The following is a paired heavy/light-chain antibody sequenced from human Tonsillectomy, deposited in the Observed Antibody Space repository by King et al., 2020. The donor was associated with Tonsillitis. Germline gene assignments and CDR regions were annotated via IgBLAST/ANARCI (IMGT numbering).Light chain of an antibody. J-gene: IGLJ3*02. CDR2: VNS. V-gene: IGLV1-40*01. CDR3: QSYDSNLRGRV. CDR1: SSNIGAGYD. Sequence: QSVLTQPPSVSGAPGQRVTISCTGSSSNIGAGYDVYWYQQLPGTAPKLLKNVNSNRPSGVPDRFSGSRSGTSASLAITGLQAEDEADYYCQSYDSNLRGRVFGGGTKLTVL.
Heavy chain of an antibody. V-gene: IGHV3-11*01. J-gene: IGHJ4*02. CDR3: AREDDAGIVDTTSYSFDY. CDR2: ISSSGRIR. CDR1: GFTFSDFY. Sequence: QVQLVESGGGSVKPGGSLRLSCAASGFTFSDFYMSWIRQAPGKGLEWLAYISSSGRIRHYADSVKGRFTIARDNAKNSLDLQMNSLRAEDTAMYYCAREDDAGIVDTTSYSFDYWGQGILVTVSS. D-gene: IGHD5-12*01.